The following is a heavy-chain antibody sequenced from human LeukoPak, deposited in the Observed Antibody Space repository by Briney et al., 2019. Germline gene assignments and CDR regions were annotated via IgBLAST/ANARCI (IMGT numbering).Heavy chain of an antibody. V-gene: IGHV3-23*01. J-gene: IGHJ2*01. CDR1: GFTFSSYA. Sequence: GGSLRLSCAASGFTFSSYAMSWVRQAPGKGLEWVSAITGSGGSTYYADSVKGRFTISRDNSKNTLYLQMSSLRDEDTAVYYCAKNNDYGGSYWYFDLWGRGTLVTVSS. CDR3: AKNNDYGGSYWYFDL. D-gene: IGHD4-23*01. CDR2: ITGSGGST.